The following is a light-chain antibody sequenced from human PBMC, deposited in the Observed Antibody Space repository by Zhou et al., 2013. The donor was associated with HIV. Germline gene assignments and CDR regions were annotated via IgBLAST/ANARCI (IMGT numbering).Light chain of an antibody. V-gene: IGKV1-8*01. CDR3: QQYYSFPLT. J-gene: IGKJ4*01. Sequence: AIRITQSPSSLSASTGDRVTMSCRASQGLTTYLAWYQQKPGKAPKLLISAASSLQSGVPSRFSGSGSGTDFTLTINCLQSEDFATYYCQQYYSFPLTFGGGTKVEIK. CDR2: AAS. CDR1: QGLTTY.